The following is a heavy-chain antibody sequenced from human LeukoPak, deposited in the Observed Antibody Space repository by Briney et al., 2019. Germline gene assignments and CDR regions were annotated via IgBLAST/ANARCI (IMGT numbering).Heavy chain of an antibody. CDR3: AKDRFPKNPSSPVDY. J-gene: IGHJ4*02. Sequence: GGSLRLSCAASGFTFSSYGMHWVRQAPGKGLEWVAFIRYDGSNKYYADSVKGRFTISRDNSKNTLYLQMNSLRAEDTAVYYCAKDRFPKNPSSPVDYWGQGTLVTVSS. V-gene: IGHV3-30*02. D-gene: IGHD6-13*01. CDR2: IRYDGSNK. CDR1: GFTFSSYG.